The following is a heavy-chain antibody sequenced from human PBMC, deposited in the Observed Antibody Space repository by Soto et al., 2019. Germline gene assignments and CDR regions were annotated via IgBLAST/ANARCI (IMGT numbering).Heavy chain of an antibody. CDR2: VESSGRT. V-gene: IGHV4-61*08. D-gene: IGHD3-10*01. CDR3: ARGVYGAYLDY. CDR1: GDSMTKNYRSWSMTNYYY. Sequence: PSETLSLTCTVSGDSMTKNYRSWSMTNYYYWRWIRQTPGKGLEWIGYVESSGRTEYKPSLASRVTLSLDSSQNQFSLTLRSVTTADRALYVCARGVYGAYLDYWGQGIPVTVSS. J-gene: IGHJ4*02.